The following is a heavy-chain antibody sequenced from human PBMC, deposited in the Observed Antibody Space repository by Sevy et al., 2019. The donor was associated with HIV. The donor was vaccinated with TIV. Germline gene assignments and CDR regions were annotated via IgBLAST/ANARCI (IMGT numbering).Heavy chain of an antibody. Sequence: GGSLRLSCAASGFTFSSYAMNWVRQAPGKGLEWVSGISDGGGSTHHADSVKGRFTISRDNSKNTLYLQMNSLRAEDTAVYYCAKRRRRLMTTLTEDYYCYYMDVWGKGTTVTVSS. CDR3: AKRRRRLMTTLTEDYYCYYMDV. CDR1: GFTFSSYA. D-gene: IGHD4-17*01. J-gene: IGHJ6*03. V-gene: IGHV3-23*01. CDR2: ISDGGGST.